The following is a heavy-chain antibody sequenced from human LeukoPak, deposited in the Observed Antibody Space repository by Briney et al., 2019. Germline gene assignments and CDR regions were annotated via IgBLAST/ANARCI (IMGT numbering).Heavy chain of an antibody. CDR3: ARHSSGWTFFDY. Sequence: ASVKVSCKASGYTFTSYGISWVRQAPGQGLEWMGWISAYNGNTNYAQKLQGRVTMTTHTSTSTAYMELRSLRSDDTAVYYCARHSSGWTFFDYWGQGTLVTVSS. CDR1: GYTFTSYG. J-gene: IGHJ4*02. CDR2: ISAYNGNT. V-gene: IGHV1-18*01. D-gene: IGHD6-19*01.